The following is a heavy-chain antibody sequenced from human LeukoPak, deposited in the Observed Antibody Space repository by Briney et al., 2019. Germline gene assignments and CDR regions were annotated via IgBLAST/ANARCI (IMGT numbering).Heavy chain of an antibody. D-gene: IGHD1-7*01. CDR3: ARDVGFTGTTWGWFDP. J-gene: IGHJ5*02. Sequence: ASVKVSCKASGYTFTGYYMHWVRQAPGQGLEWMGWINPNSGGTNYAQKFQGRVTMTRDTSISTAYMELSRLRSDDTAVYYCARDVGFTGTTWGWFDPWGQGTLVTVSS. CDR2: INPNSGGT. CDR1: GYTFTGYY. V-gene: IGHV1-2*02.